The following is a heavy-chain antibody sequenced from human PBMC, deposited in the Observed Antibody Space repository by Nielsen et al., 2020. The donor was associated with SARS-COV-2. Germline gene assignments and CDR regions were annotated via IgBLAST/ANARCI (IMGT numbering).Heavy chain of an antibody. D-gene: IGHD3-22*01. V-gene: IGHV3-7*03. Sequence: GESLKISCAASGFTFDDYAMHWVRQAPGKGLEWVANIKQDGSEKYYVDSVKGRFTISRDNAKNSLYLQMNSLRAEDTALYYCAKLGYDSSGYWPRFDYWGQGTLVTVSS. CDR1: GFTFDDYA. CDR3: AKLGYDSSGYWPRFDY. CDR2: IKQDGSEK. J-gene: IGHJ4*02.